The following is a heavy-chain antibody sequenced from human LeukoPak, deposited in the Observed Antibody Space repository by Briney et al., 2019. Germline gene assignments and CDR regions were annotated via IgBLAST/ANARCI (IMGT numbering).Heavy chain of an antibody. CDR2: IQYDGSNE. V-gene: IGHV3-30*02. CDR3: AKDRCSNGIGCYYYYMDV. D-gene: IGHD2-8*01. J-gene: IGHJ6*03. Sequence: GGSLRLSCAASAFTFSNYNMNWVRQAPGKGLEWVAYIQYDGSNEQFADSVKGRFSISRDSSKNILYLQVNSLRAEDTAVYYCAKDRCSNGIGCYYYYMDVWGKGTTVTISS. CDR1: AFTFSNYN.